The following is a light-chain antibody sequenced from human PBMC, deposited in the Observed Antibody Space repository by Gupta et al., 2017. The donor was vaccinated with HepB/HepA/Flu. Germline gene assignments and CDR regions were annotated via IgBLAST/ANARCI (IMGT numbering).Light chain of an antibody. Sequence: QSALTQPAAVSGSPGQSITISCTGTNSDVGGYNYVSWYQQHPGKAHKLMLYNVSNRPPGVSTRFSGSKSGNTASLTISGRQAEEAADYYCTSDTSSSTYVFGTGTRVTVL. J-gene: IGLJ1*01. CDR3: TSDTSSSTYV. V-gene: IGLV2-14*03. CDR1: NSDVGGYNY. CDR2: NVS.